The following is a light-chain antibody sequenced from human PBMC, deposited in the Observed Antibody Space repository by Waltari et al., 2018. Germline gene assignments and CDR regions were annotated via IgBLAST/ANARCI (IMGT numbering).Light chain of an antibody. J-gene: IGLJ2*01. Sequence: QSVLTQPPSASGTPGQRVPISCSGSSSNIGSNPVNWYQQLPGTAPSLLFYGDNRRPSGVPDRFSGSKSGTSASLAISGLQSEDEVDFYCAVWDNSLNGVVFGGGTKLTVL. CDR2: GDN. CDR1: SSNIGSNP. V-gene: IGLV1-44*01. CDR3: AVWDNSLNGVV.